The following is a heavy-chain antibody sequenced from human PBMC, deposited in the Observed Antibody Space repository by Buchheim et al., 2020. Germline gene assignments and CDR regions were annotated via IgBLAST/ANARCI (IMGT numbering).Heavy chain of an antibody. CDR2: INYDGSTI. CDR3: ARRATVTYYGMDV. Sequence: DVQLLESGGGLVQPGGSLRLSCAASGFTFNIYEMNWVRRAPGKGLEWLSYINYDGSTIFYADSVKGRLTVSRDNAQNSLSLPLSSLSVEDTAVYYCARRATVTYYGMDVWGQGT. D-gene: IGHD4-17*01. J-gene: IGHJ6*02. CDR1: GFTFNIYE. V-gene: IGHV3-48*03.